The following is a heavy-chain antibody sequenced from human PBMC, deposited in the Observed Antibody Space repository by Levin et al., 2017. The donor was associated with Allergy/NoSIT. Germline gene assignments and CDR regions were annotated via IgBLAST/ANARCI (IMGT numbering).Heavy chain of an antibody. V-gene: IGHV3-53*01. CDR1: GFTVSSTY. D-gene: IGHD3-16*01. J-gene: IGHJ4*02. CDR3: ARNMIGLSLDY. CDR2: IYSGGST. Sequence: LSLTCAASGFTVSSTYMSWVRQAPGKGLEWVSVIYSGGSTYYADSVKGRFTISRDNSKNTLYLQMNSLRAEDTAVYYCARNMIGLSLDYWGQGTLVTVSS.